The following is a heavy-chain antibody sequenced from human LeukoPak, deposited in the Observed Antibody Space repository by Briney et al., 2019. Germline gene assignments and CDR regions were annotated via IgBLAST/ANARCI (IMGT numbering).Heavy chain of an antibody. V-gene: IGHV1-2*02. J-gene: IGHJ4*02. CDR3: ARLAVAGTSY. D-gene: IGHD6-19*01. CDR2: INPNSGGT. Sequence: ASVKVSCKASGYTFTGYYMHWVRQAPGQGLEWMGWINPNSGGTNYAQKFQGRVTMTRDTSISTAYMGLSRLRSDDTAVYYCARLAVAGTSYWGQGTLVTVSS. CDR1: GYTFTGYY.